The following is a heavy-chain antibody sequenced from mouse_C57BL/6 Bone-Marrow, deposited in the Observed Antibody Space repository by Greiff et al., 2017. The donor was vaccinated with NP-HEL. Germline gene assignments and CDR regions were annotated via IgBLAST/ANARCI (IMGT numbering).Heavy chain of an antibody. CDR2: ISAGGGYT. CDR1: GFTFSSYA. CDR3: ARERSTMITRGYFDY. Sequence: EVMLVESGGGLVKPGGSLKLSCAASGFTFSSYAMSWVRQTPEKRLEWVATISAGGGYTYYPDNVKGRFTISRDNAKNNLYLQMSQLKSEDTAVYYCARERSTMITRGYFDYWGQGTTLTVSS. D-gene: IGHD2-4*01. V-gene: IGHV5-4*01. J-gene: IGHJ2*01.